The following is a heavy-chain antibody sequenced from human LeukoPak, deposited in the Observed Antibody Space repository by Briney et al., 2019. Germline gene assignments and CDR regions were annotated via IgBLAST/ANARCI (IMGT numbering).Heavy chain of an antibody. CDR2: IFTDGSTT. CDR1: EFNFFSYG. Sequence: GGSLRPSCVASEFNFFSYGMQWVRQAPGKGLVWVSRIFTDGSTTSYADSVKGRFTISRDNAKNTLYLQMNSLRAEDTAVYYCARELPREVTLDYWGQGTLVTVSP. D-gene: IGHD2-21*02. CDR3: ARELPREVTLDY. J-gene: IGHJ4*01. V-gene: IGHV3-74*01.